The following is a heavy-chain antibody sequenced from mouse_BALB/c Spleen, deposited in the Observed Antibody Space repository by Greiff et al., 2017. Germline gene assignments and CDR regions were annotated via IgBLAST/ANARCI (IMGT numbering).Heavy chain of an antibody. CDR2: INPSNGGT. V-gene: IGHV1S81*02. D-gene: IGHD2-1*01. J-gene: IGHJ4*01. CDR3: TRGEDYYGNPEAMDD. CDR1: GYTFTSYY. Sequence: VQLQQSGAELVKPGASVKLSCKASGYTFTSYYMYWVKQRPGQGLEWIGEINPSNGGTNFNEKFKSKATLTVDKSSSTAYMQLSSLTSEDSAVYYCTRGEDYYGNPEAMDDWGQGTSVTVSS.